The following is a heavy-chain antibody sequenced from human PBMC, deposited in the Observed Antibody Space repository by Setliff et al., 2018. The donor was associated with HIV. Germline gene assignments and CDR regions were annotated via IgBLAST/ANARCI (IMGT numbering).Heavy chain of an antibody. CDR3: TREGRGDPAMATTRIDY. V-gene: IGHV4-39*02. CDR2: IYYTGFA. J-gene: IGHJ4*02. CDR1: GDSISSGSYF. Sequence: PSETLSLTCSVSGDSISSGSYFWGWIRQTPGKGLEWIGNIYYTGFAYYNPSHKSRVTISLDTSKTHFFLNLTSVTDADTAVYFCTREGRGDPAMATTRIDYWGQGKLVTVS. D-gene: IGHD1-1*01.